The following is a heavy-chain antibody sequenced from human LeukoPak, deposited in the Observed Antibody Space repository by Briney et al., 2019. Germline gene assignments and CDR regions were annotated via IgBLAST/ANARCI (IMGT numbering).Heavy chain of an antibody. CDR1: GFTFDDYA. V-gene: IGHV3-9*03. CDR3: AKDIAVAGTWGDAFDI. CDR2: ISWNSGSI. D-gene: IGHD6-19*01. J-gene: IGHJ3*02. Sequence: GRSLRLSCAASGFTFDDYAMHWVRQAPGKGLEWVSGISWNSGSIGYADSVKGRFTISRDNAKNSPYLQMNSLRAEDMALYYCAKDIAVAGTWGDAFDIWGQGTMVTVSS.